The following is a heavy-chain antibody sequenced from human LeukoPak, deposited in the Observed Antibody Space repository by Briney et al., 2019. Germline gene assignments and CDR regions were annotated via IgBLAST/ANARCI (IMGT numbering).Heavy chain of an antibody. CDR3: TRRLDD. CDR1: GFTFSSYA. Sequence: GGSLRLSCAASGFTFSSYAMSWVRQAPGKGLEWVSAISGSGGTTYYADSVKGRFTISRDNAQNSLYLQMNGLRVEDTAVYYCTRRLDDWGQGTLVTVSS. J-gene: IGHJ4*02. CDR2: ISGSGGTT. D-gene: IGHD3-16*01. V-gene: IGHV3-23*01.